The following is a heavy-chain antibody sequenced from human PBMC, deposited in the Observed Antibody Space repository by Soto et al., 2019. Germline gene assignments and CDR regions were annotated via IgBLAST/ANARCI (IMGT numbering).Heavy chain of an antibody. CDR2: TYYRSKWYN. J-gene: IGHJ3*02. CDR3: ARDGVNDYGDYAPIHAFDI. V-gene: IGHV6-1*01. CDR1: GDSVSSNSAA. D-gene: IGHD4-17*01. Sequence: KQSPTLSLTCAISGDSVSSNSAAWNWIRQSPSRGLEWLGRTYYRSKWYNDYAVSVKSRITINPDTSKNQFSLQLNSVTPEDTAVYYCARDGVNDYGDYAPIHAFDIWGQGTMVTVSS.